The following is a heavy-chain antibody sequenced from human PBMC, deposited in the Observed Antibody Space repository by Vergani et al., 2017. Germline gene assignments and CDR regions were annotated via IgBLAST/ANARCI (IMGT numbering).Heavy chain of an antibody. J-gene: IGHJ5*02. CDR1: GFSLSTSGMC. CDR3: VRMYSGHYYRWFDP. CDR2: IDWNDDK. V-gene: IGHV2-70*13. Sequence: QVTLRESGPALVKSTQTLTLTCNFSGFSLSTSGMCVSWIRQPPGKALEWLARIDWNDDKYYSTSLKTRLTISKDTSKNQVVLTMTNMDPVDTATYYCVRMYSGHYYRWFDPWGQGTLVTVSS. D-gene: IGHD5-12*01.